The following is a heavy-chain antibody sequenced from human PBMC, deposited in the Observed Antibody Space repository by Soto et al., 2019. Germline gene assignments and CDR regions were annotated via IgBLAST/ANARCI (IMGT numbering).Heavy chain of an antibody. V-gene: IGHV4-31*03. D-gene: IGHD3-10*02. CDR1: GGSISSGGYY. J-gene: IGHJ6*02. CDR3: ARDEMLGASYYYYGMDV. CDR2: IYYSGST. Sequence: PSETLSLTCTVSGGSISSGGYYWSWIRQHPRKRLEWIVYIYYSGSTYYNPSLKSRVTISVDTSKNQFSLKLSSVTAADTAVYYCARDEMLGASYYYYGMDVWGQGTTVTVSS.